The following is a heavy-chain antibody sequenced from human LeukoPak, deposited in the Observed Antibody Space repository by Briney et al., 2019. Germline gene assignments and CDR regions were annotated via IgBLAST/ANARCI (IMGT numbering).Heavy chain of an antibody. J-gene: IGHJ4*02. CDR3: ARDSTGGSYFPLDF. V-gene: IGHV1-2*02. CDR2: IHPNSGAT. D-gene: IGHD2/OR15-2a*01. Sequence: ASVNVSCTASGYTFTAYYMHWVRQAPGQGLEWMGWIHPNSGATHYAQKFHGRVTMTRDTSINTAYMDLSSLKSDDTAVYYCARDSTGGSYFPLDFWGQGTLVTVSS. CDR1: GYTFTAYY.